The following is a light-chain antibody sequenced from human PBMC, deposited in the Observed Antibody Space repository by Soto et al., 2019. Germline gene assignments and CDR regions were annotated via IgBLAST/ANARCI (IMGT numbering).Light chain of an antibody. V-gene: IGKV3-20*01. CDR3: QQYGSSPPYT. Sequence: EIVLTQSPGTLSLSPGERATLSCRASQSVSSSYLAWYQQKPGQAPRLLIYGASSRATGIPDRFSGSGSGTDFTLTITRLEPEAFAVYYCQQYGSSPPYTFGQWTKLEIK. CDR2: GAS. J-gene: IGKJ2*01. CDR1: QSVSSSY.